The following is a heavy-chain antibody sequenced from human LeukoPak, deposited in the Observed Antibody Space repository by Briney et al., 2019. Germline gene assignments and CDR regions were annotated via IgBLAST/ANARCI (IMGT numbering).Heavy chain of an antibody. V-gene: IGHV4-59*08. CDR3: ARLIVVPAAISDPFDY. CDR2: IYYSGST. D-gene: IGHD2-2*02. J-gene: IGHJ4*02. Sequence: PSETLSLTCTVSGGSISSYYWSWIRQPPGKGLEWIGYIYYSGSTNYNPSLKSRVTISVDTSKNQFSLKLSSVTAADTAVYYCARLIVVPAAISDPFDYWGQGTLVTVSS. CDR1: GGSISSYY.